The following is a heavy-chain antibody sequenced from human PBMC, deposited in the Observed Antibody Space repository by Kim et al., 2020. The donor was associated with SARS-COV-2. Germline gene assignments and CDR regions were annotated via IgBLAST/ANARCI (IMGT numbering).Heavy chain of an antibody. D-gene: IGHD3-10*01. CDR2: IKQDGSEK. CDR3: ARDQSVPSGNAFDI. Sequence: GGSLRLSCAASGFTFSSYCMSWVRQAPGKGLEWVANIKQDGSEKYYVDSVKGRFTISRDNAKNSLYLQMNSLRAEDTAVYYCARDQSVPSGNAFDIWGEGTTVTVSS. J-gene: IGHJ3*02. V-gene: IGHV3-7*01. CDR1: GFTFSSYC.